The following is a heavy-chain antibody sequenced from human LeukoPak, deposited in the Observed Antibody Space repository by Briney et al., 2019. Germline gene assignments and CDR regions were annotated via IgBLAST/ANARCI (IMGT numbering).Heavy chain of an antibody. Sequence: SETLSLTCTVSGGSISSGDYYWSWIRQPPGKGLEWIGYIYYSGSTYYNPSLKSRVTISVDTSKNQFSLKLSSVTAADTAVYYCASVPAPKENTRFDYWGQGTLVTVSS. CDR2: IYYSGST. CDR1: GGSISSGDYY. V-gene: IGHV4-30-4*08. D-gene: IGHD1/OR15-1a*01. CDR3: ASVPAPKENTRFDY. J-gene: IGHJ4*02.